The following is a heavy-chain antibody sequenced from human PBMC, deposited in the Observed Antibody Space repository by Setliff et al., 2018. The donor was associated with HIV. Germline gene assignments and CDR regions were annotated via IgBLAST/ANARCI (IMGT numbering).Heavy chain of an antibody. CDR3: ARRSIVGVTRGFYYYGLDV. J-gene: IGHJ6*02. Sequence: LSLTCTVYGGSINNHYWYWIRQPPGKGLEWIGYIYISGTTNYNPSLKNRVTMSLDTSKTQVSLRLTSLTAADTAVYYCARRSIVGVTRGFYYYGLDVWGQGTTVTVSS. D-gene: IGHD1-26*01. CDR2: IYISGTT. V-gene: IGHV4-4*09. CDR1: GGSINNHY.